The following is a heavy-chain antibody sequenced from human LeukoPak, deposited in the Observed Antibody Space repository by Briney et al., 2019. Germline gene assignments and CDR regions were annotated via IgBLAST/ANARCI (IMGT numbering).Heavy chain of an antibody. V-gene: IGHV3-21*01. Sequence: GGSLRLSCAASGFTFSSYSMNWVRQAPGKGLEWVSSISSSSSYIYDADSVKGRFTISRDNAKNSLYLQMNSLRAEDTAVYYCARKPVGVDYYMDVWGKGTTVTVSS. CDR2: ISSSSSYI. CDR1: GFTFSSYS. J-gene: IGHJ6*03. CDR3: ARKPVGVDYYMDV. D-gene: IGHD2-21*01.